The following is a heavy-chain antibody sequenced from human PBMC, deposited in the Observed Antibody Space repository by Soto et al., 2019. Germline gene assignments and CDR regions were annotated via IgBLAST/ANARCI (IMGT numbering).Heavy chain of an antibody. V-gene: IGHV3-33*01. D-gene: IGHD3-3*01. CDR2: IWYDRSTK. CDR3: ARYRNGDFGSAHRYYYYGMDV. Sequence: LRLSCAASGFTFSCYGMPWVRQAPGKGLERVAVIWYDRSTKYSAASVKGRFTISRNNSKNTLYMQTNSLRAEDKAVYYCARYRNGDFGSAHRYYYYGMDVWGQGTTVTVSS. CDR1: GFTFSCYG. J-gene: IGHJ6*02.